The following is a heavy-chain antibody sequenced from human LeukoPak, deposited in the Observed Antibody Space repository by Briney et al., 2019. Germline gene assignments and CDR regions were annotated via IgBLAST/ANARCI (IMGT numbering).Heavy chain of an antibody. V-gene: IGHV3-74*01. D-gene: IGHD5-24*01. CDR2: INSDGSST. J-gene: IGHJ6*03. CDR1: GFTFSSYW. Sequence: PGGSLRLSCAASGFTFSSYWMHWVRQAPGKGLVWVSRINSDGSSTSYADSVKGRFTISRDNAKNTLYLQMNSLRAEDTAVYYCARVQRGMATFMDVWGKGTTVTISS. CDR3: ARVQRGMATFMDV.